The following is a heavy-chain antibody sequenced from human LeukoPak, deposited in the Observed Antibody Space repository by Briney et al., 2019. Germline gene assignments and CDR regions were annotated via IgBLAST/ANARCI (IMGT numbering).Heavy chain of an antibody. Sequence: GGSLRLSCAASGSTFSSYAMHWVRQAPGKGLEWVAVISYDESNKYYADSVKGRFTISRDNSKNTLYLQMNSLRAEDTAVYYCARGGVVRYCSSTSCQQFDYWGQGTLVTVSS. V-gene: IGHV3-30-3*01. J-gene: IGHJ4*02. D-gene: IGHD2-2*01. CDR1: GSTFSSYA. CDR2: ISYDESNK. CDR3: ARGGVVRYCSSTSCQQFDY.